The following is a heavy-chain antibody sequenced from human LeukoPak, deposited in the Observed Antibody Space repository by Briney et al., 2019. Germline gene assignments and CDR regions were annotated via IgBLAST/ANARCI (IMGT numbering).Heavy chain of an antibody. Sequence: GASVKVSCKASGYTFTSYDINSVRQATGQGLKWMGWMDPNSGNTGYEQKFQGRVTITRNTSISTACMELSSLRSEGTAVYYGARVPAASRQRYKVVKYYYYMDVWGKGTTVTVSS. CDR1: GYTFTSYD. CDR2: MDPNSGNT. J-gene: IGHJ6*03. V-gene: IGHV1-8*03. CDR3: ARVPAASRQRYKVVKYYYYMDV. D-gene: IGHD2-2*01.